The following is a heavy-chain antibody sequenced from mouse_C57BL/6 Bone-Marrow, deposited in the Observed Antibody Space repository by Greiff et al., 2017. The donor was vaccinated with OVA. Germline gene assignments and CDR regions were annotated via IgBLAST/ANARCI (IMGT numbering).Heavy chain of an antibody. CDR2: ISYDGSN. Sequence: VQLQQSGPGLVKPSQSLSLTCSVTGYSITSGYYWNWLRQFPGNKLEWMGYISYDGSNNYNPSLKNRISITQDTSKNQFFLKLNSVNTEDTATYYCARAHGDVPYFDVWGTGTTVTVSS. J-gene: IGHJ1*03. V-gene: IGHV3-6*01. CDR1: GYSITSGYY. CDR3: ARAHGDVPYFDV.